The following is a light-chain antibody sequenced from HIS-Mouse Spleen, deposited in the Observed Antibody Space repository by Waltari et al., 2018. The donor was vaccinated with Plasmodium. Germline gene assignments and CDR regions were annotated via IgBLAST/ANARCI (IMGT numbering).Light chain of an antibody. CDR1: KLGDKY. CDR2: QES. V-gene: IGLV3-1*01. Sequence: SYELTQPPSVSVSPGQTASITCSGDKLGDKYACWYQQKPGQSPVLVIYQESKRSSGIHEGLSGSNSGNTATLTISGTQAMDEADYYCQAWDSSTAVFGGGTKLTVL. CDR3: QAWDSSTAV. J-gene: IGLJ3*02.